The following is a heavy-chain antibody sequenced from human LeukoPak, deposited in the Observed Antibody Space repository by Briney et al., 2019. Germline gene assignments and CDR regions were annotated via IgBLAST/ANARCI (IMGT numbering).Heavy chain of an antibody. J-gene: IGHJ4*02. CDR3: ARGPYDILTGYYLYYFDY. Sequence: ASVKVSCKASGYTFTGYYMHWVRQAPGQGLEWMGWINPNSGGTNYAQKFQGRVTMTRDTSISTAYMELSRLRSDDTAVYYCARGPYDILTGYYLYYFDYWGQGTLVTVSS. CDR1: GYTFTGYY. CDR2: INPNSGGT. D-gene: IGHD3-9*01. V-gene: IGHV1-2*02.